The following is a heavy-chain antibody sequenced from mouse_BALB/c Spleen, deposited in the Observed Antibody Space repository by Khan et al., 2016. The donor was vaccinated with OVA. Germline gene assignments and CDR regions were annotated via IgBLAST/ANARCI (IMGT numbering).Heavy chain of an antibody. CDR3: ARGKWESYYFDY. J-gene: IGHJ2*01. Sequence: VQLQQSGPELVKPGASVRMSCKASGYTFTGYVMHWVKQKPGQGLEWIGYINPYNDATKYNEDFKGKATLTSDKSSSTAYMQLSSLTSEDSAVYYCARGKWESYYFDYWGQGTTLTVSS. CDR1: GYTFTGYV. CDR2: INPYNDAT. D-gene: IGHD1-3*01. V-gene: IGHV1S136*01.